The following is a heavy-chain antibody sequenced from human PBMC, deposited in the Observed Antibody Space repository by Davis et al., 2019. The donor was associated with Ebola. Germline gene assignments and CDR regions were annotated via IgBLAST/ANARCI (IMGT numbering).Heavy chain of an antibody. J-gene: IGHJ4*02. CDR2: INHSGST. V-gene: IGHV4-34*01. CDR1: GGSFSGYY. Sequence: SETLSLTCAVYGGSFSGYYWSWIRQPPGKGLEWIGEINHSGSTNYNPSLKSRVTISVDTSKNQFSLKLNSVTAADTAVYYCARSRGHMITFGGVIVKVGFDYWGQGTLVTVSS. D-gene: IGHD3-16*02. CDR3: ARSRGHMITFGGVIVKVGFDY.